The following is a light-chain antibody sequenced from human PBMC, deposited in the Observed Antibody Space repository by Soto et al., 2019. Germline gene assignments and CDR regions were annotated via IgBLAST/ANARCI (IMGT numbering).Light chain of an antibody. CDR2: EVS. CDR3: SSYTTSSTFLYV. CDR1: SSDGGGYNY. V-gene: IGLV2-14*01. Sequence: ALTQPASVSGSPGQSITLSCPGTSSDGGGYNYVSWYQQYPGKAPKLMIYEVSNRPSGVSNRFSGSKAGNTASLTISGLQAEDEADYYCSSYTTSSTFLYVFGSGTKVTVL. J-gene: IGLJ1*01.